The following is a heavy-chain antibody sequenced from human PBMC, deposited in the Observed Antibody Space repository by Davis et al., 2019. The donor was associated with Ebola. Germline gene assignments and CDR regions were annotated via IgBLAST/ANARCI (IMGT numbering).Heavy chain of an antibody. D-gene: IGHD6-13*01. V-gene: IGHV1-18*01. Sequence: ASVKVSCKASGGTFSSYTISWVRQAPGQGLEWMGWISAYNGNTNYAQKFQGRVTMTTDTSTSTAYMELRSLRSDDTAVYYCARDTMSAAGHFYYYYYGMDVWGKGTTVTVSS. CDR3: ARDTMSAAGHFYYYYYGMDV. J-gene: IGHJ6*04. CDR1: GGTFSSYT. CDR2: ISAYNGNT.